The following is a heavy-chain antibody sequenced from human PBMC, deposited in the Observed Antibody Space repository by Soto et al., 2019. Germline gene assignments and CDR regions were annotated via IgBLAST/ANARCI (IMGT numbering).Heavy chain of an antibody. CDR3: QRLVQPLIDYYYYYGMDV. CDR2: ISGSGGST. CDR1: GFTFSSYA. V-gene: IGHV3-23*01. Sequence: VQLLESGGGLVQPGGSLRLSCAASGFTFSSYAMSWVRQAPGKGLEWVSAISGSGGSTYYADSVKGRFTISRDNSKNTLYLQMNSLRAEDTAVYYCQRLVQPLIDYYYYYGMDVWGQGTTVTVSS. D-gene: IGHD6-6*01. J-gene: IGHJ6*02.